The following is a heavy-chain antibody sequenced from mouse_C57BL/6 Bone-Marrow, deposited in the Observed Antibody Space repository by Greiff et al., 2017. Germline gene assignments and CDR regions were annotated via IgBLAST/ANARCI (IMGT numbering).Heavy chain of an antibody. CDR3: TRYGYYRAMDY. Sequence: QVQLQQSGAELVRPGASVTLSCKASGYTFTDYEMHWVQQTPVHGLEWIGAIDPETGGTAYNQKFKGKAILTADKASSTAYMQLRSLTSEDSAVYYCTRYGYYRAMDYWGQGTSVTVSS. D-gene: IGHD2-14*01. V-gene: IGHV1-15*01. CDR2: IDPETGGT. CDR1: GYTFTDYE. J-gene: IGHJ4*01.